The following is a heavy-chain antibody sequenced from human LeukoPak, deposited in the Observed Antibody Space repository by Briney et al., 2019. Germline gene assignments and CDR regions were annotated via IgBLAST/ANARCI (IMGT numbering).Heavy chain of an antibody. CDR2: ISYDGSNK. CDR3: ARDVLTYGSYFDY. J-gene: IGHJ4*02. D-gene: IGHD3-10*01. V-gene: IGHV3-30*03. CDR1: GFTFSSYS. Sequence: GGSLRLSCAASGFTFSSYSMNWVRQAPGKGLEWVAVISYDGSNKYCADSVKGRFTISRDNSKNTLYLQMNSLRAEDTAVYYCARDVLTYGSYFDYWGQGTLVTVSS.